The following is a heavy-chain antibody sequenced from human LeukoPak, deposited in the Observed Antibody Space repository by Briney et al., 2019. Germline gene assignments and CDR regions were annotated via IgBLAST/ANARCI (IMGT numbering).Heavy chain of an antibody. V-gene: IGHV4-59*01. Sequence: SETLSLTCTVSGGSISSYYWSWIRQPPGTGLEWIGYIYYSGSTNYNPSLKSRVTISVDTSKNQFSLKLSSVTAADTAVYYCARPYGGNDAFDIWGQGTMVTVSS. J-gene: IGHJ3*02. D-gene: IGHD4-23*01. CDR1: GGSISSYY. CDR2: IYYSGST. CDR3: ARPYGGNDAFDI.